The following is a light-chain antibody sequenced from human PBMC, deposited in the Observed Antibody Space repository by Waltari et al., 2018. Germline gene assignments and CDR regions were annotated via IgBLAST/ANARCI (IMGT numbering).Light chain of an antibody. CDR3: QVWHSSTVVV. Sequence: SYDLTQPPSVSVSPGQTASITCPGDKLGQKYVFWYRQKTGQSPVLVMYEDNRRPSGMPGRGSGSNSGNTATLTISETQVMDDAYYYCQVWHSSTVVVFGGGTKLTVL. V-gene: IGLV3-1*01. J-gene: IGLJ2*01. CDR1: KLGQKY. CDR2: EDN.